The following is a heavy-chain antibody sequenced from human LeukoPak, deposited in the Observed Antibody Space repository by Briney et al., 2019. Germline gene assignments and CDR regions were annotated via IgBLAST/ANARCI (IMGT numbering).Heavy chain of an antibody. CDR1: GGSISSSSYY. D-gene: IGHD6-13*01. J-gene: IGHJ6*03. V-gene: IGHV4-39*07. Sequence: SETLSLTCTVSGGSISSSSYYWGWIRQPPGKGLEWIGSIYYSGSTNYNPSLKGRVTISVDTSKNQFSLKLSSVTAADTAVYYCARDRARAAAGQYYYYYMDVWGKGTTVTISS. CDR2: IYYSGST. CDR3: ARDRARAAAGQYYYYYMDV.